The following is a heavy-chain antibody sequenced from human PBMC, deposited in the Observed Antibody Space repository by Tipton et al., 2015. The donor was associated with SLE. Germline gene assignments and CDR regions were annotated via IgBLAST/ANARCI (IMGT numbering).Heavy chain of an antibody. CDR2: ISATNGHI. D-gene: IGHD3-22*01. V-gene: IGHV3-21*01. Sequence: SLRLSCAASGFTFSTYTMTWVRQAPGKGLEWVSFISATNGHIYYADSVKGRFTISRDNAKNSLYLQMNSLRAEDTAVYYCARHIYDTSGGPFDNWGQGTLVTVSS. CDR1: GFTFSTYT. CDR3: ARHIYDTSGGPFDN. J-gene: IGHJ4*02.